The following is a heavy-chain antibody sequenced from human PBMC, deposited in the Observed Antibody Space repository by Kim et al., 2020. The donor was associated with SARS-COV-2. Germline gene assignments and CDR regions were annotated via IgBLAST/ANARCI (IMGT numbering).Heavy chain of an antibody. CDR2: ISYDGSNK. CDR1: GFTFSSYA. D-gene: IGHD1-1*01. CDR3: ASFPGVGYLGNWFDP. J-gene: IGHJ5*02. V-gene: IGHV3-30*04. Sequence: GGSLRLSCAASGFTFSSYAMHWVRQAPGKGLEWVAVISYDGSNKYYADSVKGRFTISRDNSKNTLYLQMNSLRAEDTAVYYCASFPGVGYLGNWFDPWGQGTLVTVSS.